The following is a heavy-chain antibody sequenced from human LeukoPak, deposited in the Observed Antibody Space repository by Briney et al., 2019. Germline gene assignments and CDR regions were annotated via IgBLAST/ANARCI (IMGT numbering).Heavy chain of an antibody. V-gene: IGHV3-30*02. CDR1: GFTFSSYG. J-gene: IGHJ4*02. D-gene: IGHD6-13*01. CDR2: IWYDGTNK. Sequence: LPGGSLRLSCAASGFTFSSYGMHWVRQAPGKGLEWVAFIWYDGTNKYYADSVKGRFTISRDNSKNTLYLQMNSLRAEDTAVYYCAKEPSSGYIFDYWGQGTLVTVSS. CDR3: AKEPSSGYIFDY.